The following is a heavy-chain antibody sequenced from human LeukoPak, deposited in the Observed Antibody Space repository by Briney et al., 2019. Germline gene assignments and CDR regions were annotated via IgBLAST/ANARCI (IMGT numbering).Heavy chain of an antibody. V-gene: IGHV4-34*01. J-gene: IGHJ3*02. CDR3: ARAEVAFDI. CDR1: GGSFSGYY. CDR2: INHSGST. Sequence: NPSETLSLTCAVYGGSFSGYYWSWTRQPPGKGLEWIGEINHSGSTNYNPSLKSRVTISVDTSKNQFSLKLSSVTAADTAVYYCARAEVAFDIWGQGTIVTVSS.